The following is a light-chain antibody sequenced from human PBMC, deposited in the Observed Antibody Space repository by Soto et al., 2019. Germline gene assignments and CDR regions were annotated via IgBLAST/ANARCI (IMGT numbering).Light chain of an antibody. V-gene: IGKV3-20*01. J-gene: IGKJ2*01. CDR2: GSS. Sequence: EVVLTQSPGTLSLSPGERATLSCRASQSVSNNYFAWYQQKPGQAPRLLIFGSSDRATGIPDRFSGSASGTDSTLTISRLEPEDFAVYYCQQYCGSPPYTFGQGTKLEIK. CDR1: QSVSNNY. CDR3: QQYCGSPPYT.